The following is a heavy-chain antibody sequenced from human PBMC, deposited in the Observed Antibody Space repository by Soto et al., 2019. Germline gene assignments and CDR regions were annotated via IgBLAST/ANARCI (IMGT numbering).Heavy chain of an antibody. CDR1: GFLFSAFQ. V-gene: IGHV3-21*01. Sequence: GGSLGLSCSASGFLFSAFQLNGLRLAPGRGLEWLSSITGTSAFTHYADSIEGRFTISRDNPNNLLLLQMDNLRPEDTAVYYCARDTLAFQGACERWGQGTLVTVSA. D-gene: IGHD1-1*01. CDR3: ARDTLAFQGACER. J-gene: IGHJ4*02. CDR2: ITGTSAFT.